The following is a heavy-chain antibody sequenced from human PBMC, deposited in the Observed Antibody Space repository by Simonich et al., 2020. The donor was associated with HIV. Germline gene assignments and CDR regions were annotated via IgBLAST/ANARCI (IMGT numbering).Heavy chain of an antibody. CDR2: IHWNDYK. V-gene: IGHV2-5*01. J-gene: IGHJ1*01. Sequence: ITLRESGPPLVKPTQTLTLTCNFSGFSLSTSGVGVGWIRQPPGKALEWLALIHWNDYKSYSPSLKSRLTITKDTSQTQVVLTMTNMDPVDTATYYCAHLYDSSGYYYVFFPHWGQGTLVTVSS. CDR3: AHLYDSSGYYYVFFPH. CDR1: GFSLSTSGVG. D-gene: IGHD3-22*01.